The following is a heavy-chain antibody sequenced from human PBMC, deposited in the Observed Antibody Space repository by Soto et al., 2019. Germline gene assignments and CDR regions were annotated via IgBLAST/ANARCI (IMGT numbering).Heavy chain of an antibody. CDR2: IYPSDSDT. CDR1: GYTFTIHW. D-gene: IGHD3-22*01. Sequence: GESLKISCEGFGYTFTIHWIAWVRQTPGKGLEWMGIIYPSDSDTRYSPSFEGQVTTSADKSISTAYLQWSSLKASDSAKYYCARLTTYYYDTSGYGMDVWGQGTTVTVSS. V-gene: IGHV5-51*01. CDR3: ARLTTYYYDTSGYGMDV. J-gene: IGHJ6*02.